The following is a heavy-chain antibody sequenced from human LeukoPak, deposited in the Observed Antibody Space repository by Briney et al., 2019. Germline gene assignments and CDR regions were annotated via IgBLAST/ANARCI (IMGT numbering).Heavy chain of an antibody. J-gene: IGHJ4*02. CDR1: GLNFDDSA. CDR3: ARESGKFDY. CDR2: ISADGGST. V-gene: IGHV3-43*02. Sequence: GGALRLSCVASGLNFDDSAMHWVRQAPGKGLEWVSLISADGGSTFSADSVKGRFSISRDNSKIYLYLQMNSLRSEDIAMYYCARESGKFDYWGQGTMVAVSS.